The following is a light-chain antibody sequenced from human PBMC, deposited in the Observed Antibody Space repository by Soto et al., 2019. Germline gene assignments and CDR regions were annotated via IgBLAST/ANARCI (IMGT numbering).Light chain of an antibody. CDR3: HQYGSSPLWT. V-gene: IGKV3-20*01. Sequence: EIVLTQSPGTLSLSPGERATLSCRPSQSVSSSYLAWYQQKPGQAPRPLIYGASSRTTGIPDRFSGSGSGTDFTLTISRLEPEDFAVYYCHQYGSSPLWTFGQGTKVGIK. CDR1: QSVSSSY. J-gene: IGKJ1*01. CDR2: GAS.